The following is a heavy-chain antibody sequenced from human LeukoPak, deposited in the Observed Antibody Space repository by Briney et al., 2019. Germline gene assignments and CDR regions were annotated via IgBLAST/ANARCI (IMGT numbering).Heavy chain of an antibody. V-gene: IGHV3-66*01. CDR1: GFTVSSNY. J-gene: IGHJ5*02. CDR2: IYSGGST. D-gene: IGHD3-22*01. CDR3: ARDLNDYYDSSGYYRDWFDP. Sequence: GGSLRLSWAAPGFTVSSNYMSWVRQAPGKGLEWASVIYSGGSTYYADSVKGRFTISRDNSKNTLYLQMNSLRAEDTAVYYCARDLNDYYDSSGYYRDWFDPWGQGTLVTVSS.